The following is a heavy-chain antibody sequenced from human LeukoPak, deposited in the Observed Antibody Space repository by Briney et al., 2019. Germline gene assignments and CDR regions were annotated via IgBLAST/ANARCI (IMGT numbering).Heavy chain of an antibody. D-gene: IGHD3-22*01. Sequence: ASVKVSCKASGYTFTSYGISWVRQAPGQGLEWMGWISAYNGNTNYAQKLQGRVTMTTDTSTSTAYMELRSLRSDDTAVYYCARARITMIVVVPGYWGQGTLVTVSS. V-gene: IGHV1-18*01. CDR3: ARARITMIVVVPGY. CDR2: ISAYNGNT. J-gene: IGHJ4*02. CDR1: GYTFTSYG.